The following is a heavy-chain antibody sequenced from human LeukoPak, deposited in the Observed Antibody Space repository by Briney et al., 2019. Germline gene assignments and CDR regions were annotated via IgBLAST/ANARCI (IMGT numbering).Heavy chain of an antibody. CDR1: GFTFNNYA. D-gene: IGHD3-22*01. CDR3: SKNDLDSSGYYYFGY. J-gene: IGHJ4*02. V-gene: IGHV3-23*01. Sequence: GGSLRLSCAASGFTFNNYAMSWVRQAPGKGLEWVSAISYSGGTTYYADSVKGRFTISRDNSKNTLYLQMNSLRAEDTAVYYCSKNDLDSSGYYYFGYWGQGTLVTVSS. CDR2: ISYSGGTT.